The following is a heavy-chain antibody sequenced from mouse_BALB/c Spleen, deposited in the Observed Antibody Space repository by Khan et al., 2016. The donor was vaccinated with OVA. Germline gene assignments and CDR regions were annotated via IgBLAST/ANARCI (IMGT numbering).Heavy chain of an antibody. Sequence: QVQLQQSGAELVRPGSSVKISCKASGYAFSNYWMNWVKQRPGQGLEWIGQIYPGDGDTSFNGKFRGEATLTADKSSSTAYMQLSSLTSEDSAVYFCARSGYDYFAYWGQGTLVTVSA. V-gene: IGHV1-80*01. D-gene: IGHD2-14*01. CDR1: GYAFSNYW. J-gene: IGHJ3*01. CDR3: ARSGYDYFAY. CDR2: IYPGDGDT.